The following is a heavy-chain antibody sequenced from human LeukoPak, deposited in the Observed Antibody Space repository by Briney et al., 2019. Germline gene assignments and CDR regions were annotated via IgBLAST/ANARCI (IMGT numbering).Heavy chain of an antibody. J-gene: IGHJ6*02. Sequence: ASVKVSCKASGYTFTTYYMHWVRQAPGQGLEWMGIINPSVGSTSYAQKFQGRVTMTRDTSTSTVYMELSSLRSEDTAVYYCARALASYGSGSYYNSYYYGMDVWGQGTTVTVSS. V-gene: IGHV1-46*01. CDR1: GYTFTTYY. CDR2: INPSVGST. CDR3: ARALASYGSGSYYNSYYYGMDV. D-gene: IGHD3-10*01.